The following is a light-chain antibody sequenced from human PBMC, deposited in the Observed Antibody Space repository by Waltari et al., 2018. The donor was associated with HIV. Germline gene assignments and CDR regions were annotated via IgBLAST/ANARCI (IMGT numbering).Light chain of an antibody. CDR2: DVT. Sequence: QSALTQPASVSGSPGQSITISCPGTRSEVGGYDYVTWYQQHPDKAPKLMIYDVTNRPSGISNRYPGSKSGNTASLTISGLQAEDEADYYCSSYTSSSTRVFGGGTKLTVL. J-gene: IGLJ2*01. CDR3: SSYTSSSTRV. V-gene: IGLV2-14*03. CDR1: RSEVGGYDY.